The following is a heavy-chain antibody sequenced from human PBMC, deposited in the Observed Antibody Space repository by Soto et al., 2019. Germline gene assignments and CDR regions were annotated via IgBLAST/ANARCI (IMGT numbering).Heavy chain of an antibody. D-gene: IGHD3-3*01. J-gene: IGHJ5*02. CDR1: GYSFTSYW. CDR2: IYPGDSDT. V-gene: IGHV5-51*01. Sequence: PGESLKISCKGSGYSFTSYWIGWVRQMPGKGLEWMGIIYPGDSDTRYSPSFQGQVTISADKSISTAYLQWSSLKASDTAMYYCAGVWWDYDFWSGYYNWFDPWGQGTMVTVS. CDR3: AGVWWDYDFWSGYYNWFDP.